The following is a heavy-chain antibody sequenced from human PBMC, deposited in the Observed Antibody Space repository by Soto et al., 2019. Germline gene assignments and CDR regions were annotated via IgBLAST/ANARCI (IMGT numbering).Heavy chain of an antibody. D-gene: IGHD3-9*01. Sequence: QLQLQESGSGLVKPSQTLSLTCAVSGGSISSGGYSWSWIRQPPGKGLEWIGYIYHSGSTYYNPSLKSRVTISVDRSKNQFSLKLSSVTAADTAVYYCARGGSHYDILTGDYNYNWFDPWGQGTLVTVSS. J-gene: IGHJ5*02. V-gene: IGHV4-30-2*01. CDR2: IYHSGST. CDR1: GGSISSGGYS. CDR3: ARGGSHYDILTGDYNYNWFDP.